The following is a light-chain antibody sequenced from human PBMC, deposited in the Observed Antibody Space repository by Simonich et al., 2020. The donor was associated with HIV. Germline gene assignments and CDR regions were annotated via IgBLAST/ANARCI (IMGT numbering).Light chain of an antibody. CDR2: GAS. V-gene: IGKV3-20*01. CDR3: QQYGSSPVT. CDR1: QGFASN. J-gene: IGKJ4*01. Sequence: ELVMTQSPATLSVSPGKRPPPPCRVRQGFASNLAWYQHNLGQSPRLLIYGASNRATGIPDRFSGSGSGTDFTLTISRLEPEDFAVYYCQQYGSSPVTFGGGTKVEIK.